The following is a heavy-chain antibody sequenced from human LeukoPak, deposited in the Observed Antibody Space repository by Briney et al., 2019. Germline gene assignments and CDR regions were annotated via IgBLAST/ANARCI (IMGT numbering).Heavy chain of an antibody. Sequence: GASVKVSCKASGGTFSSYAISWVRQAPGQGLEWVGGIIPIFGTANYAQTFQGRVTITADESTSTAYMELSSLRSEDTAVYYCARHDVVVTDYYFDYWGQGTLVTVSS. J-gene: IGHJ4*02. CDR1: GGTFSSYA. CDR3: ARHDVVVTDYYFDY. D-gene: IGHD2-21*02. V-gene: IGHV1-69*13. CDR2: IIPIFGTA.